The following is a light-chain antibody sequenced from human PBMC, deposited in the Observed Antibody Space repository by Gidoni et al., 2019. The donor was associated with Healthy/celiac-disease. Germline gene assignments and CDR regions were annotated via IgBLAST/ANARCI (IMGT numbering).Light chain of an antibody. CDR3: QQYGSSPPLT. CDR1: QSVSSSY. Sequence: IVLTQSPGTLSLSPGERATLSCRASQSVSSSYLAGYQQKPGQAPRLLIYGASSRATGIPDRFSGSGSGTDVTLTISRLEPEDFAVYYCQQYGSSPPLTFGQGTKLEIK. V-gene: IGKV3-20*01. CDR2: GAS. J-gene: IGKJ2*01.